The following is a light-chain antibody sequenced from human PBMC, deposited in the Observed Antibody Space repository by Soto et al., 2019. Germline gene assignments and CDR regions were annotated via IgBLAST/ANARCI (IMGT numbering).Light chain of an antibody. CDR1: GTDVGDYNY. Sequence: QSALTQPASASGSPGQSITISCTATGTDVGDYNYVSWYQQYPGKAPKLMIYEVFNRPSGVSNRFSGSKSGNTASLIISGLQTEDEADYYCSSYTSSSTLVFGGGTQLTVL. CDR3: SSYTSSSTLV. V-gene: IGLV2-14*01. CDR2: EVF. J-gene: IGLJ2*01.